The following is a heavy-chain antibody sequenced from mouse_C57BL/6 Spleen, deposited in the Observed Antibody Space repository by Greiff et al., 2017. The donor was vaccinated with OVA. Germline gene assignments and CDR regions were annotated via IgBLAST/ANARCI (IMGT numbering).Heavy chain of an antibody. V-gene: IGHV1-75*01. D-gene: IGHD1-1*01. CDR2: IFPGSGST. Sequence: QVQLQQSGPELVKPGASVKISCKASGYTFTDYYINWVKQRPGQGLEWIGWIFPGSGSTYYNEKFKGKATLTVDKSSSTAYMLLSSLTSEDSAVYFCAREVYYYGSSRYFDVWGTGTTVTVSS. CDR3: AREVYYYGSSRYFDV. CDR1: GYTFTDYY. J-gene: IGHJ1*03.